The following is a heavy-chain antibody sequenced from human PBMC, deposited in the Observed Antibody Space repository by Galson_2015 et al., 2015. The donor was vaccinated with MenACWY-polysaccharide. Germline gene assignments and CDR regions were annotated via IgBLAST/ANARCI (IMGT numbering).Heavy chain of an antibody. CDR2: ITSDRKST. J-gene: IGHJ4*02. CDR3: ARVREQWLVGGPFDY. D-gene: IGHD6-19*01. CDR1: GFTFSSYC. Sequence: SLRLSCAASGFTFSSYCMHWVRHAPGKRLVRVSRITSDRKSTSYADSVKRRFTISRHHAKNTLYLQMNSLRGEDTAVYYCARVREQWLVGGPFDYWGQGTLVTVSS. V-gene: IGHV3-74*01.